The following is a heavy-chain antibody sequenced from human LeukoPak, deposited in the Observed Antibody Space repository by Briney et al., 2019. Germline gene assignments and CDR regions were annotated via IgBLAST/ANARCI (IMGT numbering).Heavy chain of an antibody. D-gene: IGHD5-24*01. Sequence: ASVKVSGKASGYTFTSYAISWVRQAPGQGLEWMGGIIPIFGTANYAQKFQGRVTITADESTSTAYMELSSLRSEDTAVYYCEVETATKGRAFDIWGQGTMVTVSS. J-gene: IGHJ3*02. CDR3: EVETATKGRAFDI. V-gene: IGHV1-69*13. CDR1: GYTFTSYA. CDR2: IIPIFGTA.